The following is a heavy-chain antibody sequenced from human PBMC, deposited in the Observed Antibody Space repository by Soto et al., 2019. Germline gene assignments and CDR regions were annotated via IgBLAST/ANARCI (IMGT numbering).Heavy chain of an antibody. D-gene: IGHD4-17*01. CDR2: IFSNDEK. Sequence: QVTLKESGPVLVKPTETLTLTCTVSGFSLSNARMGVSWIRQPPGKALEWLAHIFSNDEKSYSTSLKSRLTISKDTSKSQVVLTMTNMDPVDTATYYCARILPTYGDYKRGWYFDLWGRGTLVTVSS. J-gene: IGHJ2*01. V-gene: IGHV2-26*01. CDR1: GFSLSNARMG. CDR3: ARILPTYGDYKRGWYFDL.